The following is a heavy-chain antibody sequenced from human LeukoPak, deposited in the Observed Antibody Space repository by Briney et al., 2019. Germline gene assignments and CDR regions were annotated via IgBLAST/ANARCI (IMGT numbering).Heavy chain of an antibody. D-gene: IGHD3-10*01. J-gene: IGHJ4*02. Sequence: SETLSLTCAVYGGSFSGYYWSWIRQPPGKGLEWIGSIYYSGSTYYNPSLKSRVTISVDTSKNQFSLKLSSVTAADTAVYYCARRTKYYGSGSYYIDWGQGTLVTVSS. CDR3: ARRTKYYGSGSYYID. CDR2: IYYSGST. CDR1: GGSFSGYY. V-gene: IGHV4-34*01.